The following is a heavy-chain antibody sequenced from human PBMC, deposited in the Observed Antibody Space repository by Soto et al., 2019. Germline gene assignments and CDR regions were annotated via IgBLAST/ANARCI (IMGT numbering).Heavy chain of an antibody. D-gene: IGHD3-22*01. CDR1: GGTFSSYA. CDR2: IIPIFGTA. CDR3: ARGIVVILSAIYYYYGMDV. Sequence: QVQLVQSGAEVKKPGSSVKVSCKASGGTFSSYAISWVRQAPGQGLEWMGGIIPIFGTANYAQKFQGRVTITADEXXSXAXXELSSLRSEDTAVYYCARGIVVILSAIYYYYGMDVWGQGTTVTVSS. J-gene: IGHJ6*02. V-gene: IGHV1-69*12.